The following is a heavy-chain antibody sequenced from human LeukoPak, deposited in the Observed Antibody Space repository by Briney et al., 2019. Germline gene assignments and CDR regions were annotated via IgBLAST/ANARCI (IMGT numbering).Heavy chain of an antibody. CDR3: AKASGPIVVVPRNYFDY. V-gene: IGHV3-23*01. J-gene: IGHJ4*02. CDR1: GFTFSSYA. Sequence: PGRSLRLSCAASGFTFSSYAMSWVRQAPGKGLEWVSAISGSGGSTYYADSVKGRFTISRDNSKNTLYLQMNSLRAEDTAVYYCAKASGPIVVVPRNYFDYWGQGTLVTVSS. CDR2: ISGSGGST. D-gene: IGHD2-2*01.